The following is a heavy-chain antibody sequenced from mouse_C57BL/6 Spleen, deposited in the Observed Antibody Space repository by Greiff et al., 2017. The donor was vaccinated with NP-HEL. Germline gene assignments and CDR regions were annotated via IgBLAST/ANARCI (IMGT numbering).Heavy chain of an antibody. CDR2: IDPSDSYT. Sequence: QVHVKQPGAELVMPGASVKLSCKASGYTFTSYWMHWVKQRPGQGLEWIGEIDPSDSYTNYNQKFKGKSTLTVDKSSSTAYMQLSSLTSEDSAVYYCARKDYCDYWGQGTTLTVSS. V-gene: IGHV1-69*01. J-gene: IGHJ2*01. CDR1: GYTFTSYW. CDR3: ARKDYCDY.